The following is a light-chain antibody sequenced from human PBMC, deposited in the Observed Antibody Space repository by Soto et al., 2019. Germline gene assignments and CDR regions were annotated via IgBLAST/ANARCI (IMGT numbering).Light chain of an antibody. CDR2: DVG. Sequence: QSALTQPASVSGSPGQSITIACTGTSSDIGGYNFGSWYQQHPGKAPKLLIYDVGNRPLGVSNRFSGSKSGNTASLTISGLQAEDEAHYYCNSYRTVSTYVFGTGTKLTVL. CDR1: SSDIGGYNF. J-gene: IGLJ1*01. V-gene: IGLV2-14*01. CDR3: NSYRTVSTYV.